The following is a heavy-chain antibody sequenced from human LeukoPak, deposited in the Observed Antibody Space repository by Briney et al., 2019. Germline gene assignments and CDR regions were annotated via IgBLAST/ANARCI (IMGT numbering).Heavy chain of an antibody. CDR2: IYYSGST. Sequence: SETLSLTCTVSGGSISSGDYYWSWIRQPPGKGLEWIGYIYYSGSTYYNPSLKSRVTISVDTSKNQFSLKLSSVTAADTAVYYCARATYDFWSGPLGYFDYWGQGTLVTVSS. CDR3: ARATYDFWSGPLGYFDY. D-gene: IGHD3-3*01. CDR1: GGSISSGDYY. V-gene: IGHV4-30-4*08. J-gene: IGHJ4*02.